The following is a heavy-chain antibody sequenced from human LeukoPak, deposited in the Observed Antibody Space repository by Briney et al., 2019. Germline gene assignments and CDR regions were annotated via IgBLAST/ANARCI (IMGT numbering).Heavy chain of an antibody. D-gene: IGHD6-19*01. CDR3: AGAALAGHRRFSHIYFDF. J-gene: IGHJ4*02. CDR1: GFSFEHFY. CDR2: IKQDGSVT. V-gene: IGHV3-7*01. Sequence: GGSLRLSCAASGFSFEHFYMKWLRQAPGKGLEWVSNIKQDGSVTFYVYCVKARLTISRDNAKNSLYLQMNGLRTDDRAVYYCAGAALAGHRRFSHIYFDFWRQGALVPVSS.